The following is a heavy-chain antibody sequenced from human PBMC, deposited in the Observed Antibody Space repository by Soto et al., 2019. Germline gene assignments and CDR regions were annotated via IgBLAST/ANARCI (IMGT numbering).Heavy chain of an antibody. V-gene: IGHV3-21*01. CDR2: ISSSSSYI. D-gene: IGHD3-22*01. J-gene: IGHJ3*02. CDR1: GFTFSSYS. Sequence: EVQLVESGGGLVKPGGSLRLSCAASGFTFSSYSMNWVRQAPGKGLEWVSSISSSSSYIYYADSVKGRFTISRDNAKNSLYLQMNSLRAEDTAVYYCARDRQKSSGYYDHDPFDIWGQGTMVTVSS. CDR3: ARDRQKSSGYYDHDPFDI.